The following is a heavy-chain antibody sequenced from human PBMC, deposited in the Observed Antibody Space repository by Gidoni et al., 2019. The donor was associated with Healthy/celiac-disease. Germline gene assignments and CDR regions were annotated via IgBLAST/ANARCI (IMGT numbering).Heavy chain of an antibody. CDR1: GGSFSGYY. CDR2: INHSGGT. D-gene: IGHD3-22*01. V-gene: IGHV4-34*01. Sequence: QVQLQQWGAGLLKPSETLSLTCAVYGGSFSGYYWSWIRQPPGKGLEWIGEINHSGGTNYNPSLKSRVTISVDTSKNQFSLRLSSVTAADTAVYYCARGLYRDSSGYSPFDYWGQGTLVTVSS. J-gene: IGHJ4*02. CDR3: ARGLYRDSSGYSPFDY.